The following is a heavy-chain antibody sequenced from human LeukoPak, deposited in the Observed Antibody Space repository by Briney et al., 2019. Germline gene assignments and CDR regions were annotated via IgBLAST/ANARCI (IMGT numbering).Heavy chain of an antibody. V-gene: IGHV4-59*10. D-gene: IGHD3-10*01. Sequence: PSETLSLTCAVYGGSFSGYYWSWIRQPAGKGLEWIGRIYTSGSTNYNPSLKSRVTMSVDTSKNQFSLKLSSVTAADTAVYYCARAKGKGSEIDYWGQGTLVTVSS. J-gene: IGHJ4*02. CDR1: GGSFSGYY. CDR2: IYTSGST. CDR3: ARAKGKGSEIDY.